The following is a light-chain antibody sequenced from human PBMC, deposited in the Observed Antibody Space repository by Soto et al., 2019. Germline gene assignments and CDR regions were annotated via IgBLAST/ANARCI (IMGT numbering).Light chain of an antibody. J-gene: IGKJ1*01. V-gene: IGKV1-6*01. CDR2: SAS. CDR3: QQYSDWPPWT. CDR1: QGIRND. Sequence: AIQMTQSPSSLSASVGDRVTLTCRASQGIRNDLGWFHRKPGKAPRLLIYSASSLQSGVPSRFSGSGSGTDFTLTISSLQSEDFAVYYCQQYSDWPPWTFGQGTKVDNK.